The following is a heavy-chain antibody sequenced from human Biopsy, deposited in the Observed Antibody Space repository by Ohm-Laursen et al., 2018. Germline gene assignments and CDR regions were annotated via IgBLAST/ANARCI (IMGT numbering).Heavy chain of an antibody. J-gene: IGHJ5*02. D-gene: IGHD3-22*01. CDR1: GGSISNNNYY. CDR3: ARDNDTSGYYYVS. CDR2: IFYRGST. Sequence: TLSLTCIVSGGSISNNNYYWGWIRQPPGKGLEWIGSIFYRGSTHYKPSLKSRVNISVDTSKNQFSLKLNSVTAADTAVYYCARDNDTSGYYYVSWGQGTLVTVSS. V-gene: IGHV4-39*01.